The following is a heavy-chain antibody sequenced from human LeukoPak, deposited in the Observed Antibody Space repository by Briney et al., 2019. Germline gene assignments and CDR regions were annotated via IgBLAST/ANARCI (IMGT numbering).Heavy chain of an antibody. CDR3: AREALPLGEPRGPYSDY. Sequence: ASVKVSCKASGYTFTGYYMHWVRQAPGQGLEWMGWINPNSGGTNYAQKFQGRVTMTRDTSISTAYMELSRLRSDDTAVYYCAREALPLGEPRGPYSDYWGQGTLVTVSS. CDR1: GYTFTGYY. J-gene: IGHJ4*02. D-gene: IGHD3-10*01. CDR2: INPNSGGT. V-gene: IGHV1-2*02.